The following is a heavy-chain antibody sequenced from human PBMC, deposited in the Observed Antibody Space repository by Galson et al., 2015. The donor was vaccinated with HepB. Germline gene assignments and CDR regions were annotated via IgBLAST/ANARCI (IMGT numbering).Heavy chain of an antibody. CDR1: ALTFSIFP. CDR3: ASQRGSKMAAHSGGVDV. J-gene: IGHJ6*02. Sequence: SLRLSCAASALTFSIFPLHWVRQAPGKGLEWVAVITYDGSVAYYADSVQGRFTISRDNFKNTLYLQMNSLRTDETAVYYCASQRGSKMAAHSGGVDVWGQGTAVTVSS. V-gene: IGHV3-30*04. CDR2: ITYDGSVA. D-gene: IGHD2-8*01.